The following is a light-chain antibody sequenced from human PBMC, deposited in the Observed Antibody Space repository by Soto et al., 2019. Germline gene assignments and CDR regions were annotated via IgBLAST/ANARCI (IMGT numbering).Light chain of an antibody. CDR3: QTWGTGIHV. CDR1: SGHSTYA. Sequence: QAVVTQSPSASASLGASVKLTCTLSSGHSTYAIAWHQQQPEKGPRYLMNLNSDGSHNKGDGIPDRFSGSSSGAERYLTISSLQSEDEADYYCQTWGTGIHVFGGGTKLTVL. J-gene: IGLJ3*02. CDR2: LNSDGSH. V-gene: IGLV4-69*01.